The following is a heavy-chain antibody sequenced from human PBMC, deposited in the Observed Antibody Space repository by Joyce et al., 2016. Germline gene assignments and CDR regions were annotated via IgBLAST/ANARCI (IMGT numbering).Heavy chain of an antibody. CDR1: GASFSSNNAA. D-gene: IGHD6-19*01. Sequence: QVQLQQSGPGLVKPSQTLSLTCAISGASFSSNNAAWNWIRQSPSRGLEWLVRTYFRSKGYNDYAVSVKGRITINPDTPKNQFSLQLNSVTPEDTAVYYCARRKKGYSSGWYYFDYWGQGTLVTVSS. J-gene: IGHJ4*02. CDR2: TYFRSKGYN. V-gene: IGHV6-1*01. CDR3: ARRKKGYSSGWYYFDY.